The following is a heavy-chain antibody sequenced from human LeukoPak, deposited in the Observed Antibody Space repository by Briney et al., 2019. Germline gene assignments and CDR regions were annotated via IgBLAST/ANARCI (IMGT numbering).Heavy chain of an antibody. CDR3: ARHATTRVLNWMTNSGYDSSSFDY. Sequence: SETLSLTCTVSGGSISSYYWSWIRQPPGKGLEWIGYIYYSGSTNYNPSLKSRVTILVDTSKNQFSLKLSSVTAADTAVYYCARHATTRVLNWMTNSGYDSSSFDYWGQGTLVSVST. D-gene: IGHD5-12*01. CDR2: IYYSGST. CDR1: GGSISSYY. V-gene: IGHV4-59*08. J-gene: IGHJ4*02.